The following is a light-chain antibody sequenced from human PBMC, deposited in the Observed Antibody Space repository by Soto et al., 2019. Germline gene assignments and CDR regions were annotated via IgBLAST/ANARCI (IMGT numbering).Light chain of an antibody. J-gene: IGLJ3*02. CDR1: SSDVGGYNY. Sequence: QSVLTQPASVSGSPGQSITISCTGTSSDVGGYNYVSWYQQHPGKAPKLMIYEVSNRPSGVSNRFSGSKSGNTASLTISGLQAEDEADYYCASYRSTGTLVFGGGTQLTVL. V-gene: IGLV2-14*01. CDR3: ASYRSTGTLV. CDR2: EVS.